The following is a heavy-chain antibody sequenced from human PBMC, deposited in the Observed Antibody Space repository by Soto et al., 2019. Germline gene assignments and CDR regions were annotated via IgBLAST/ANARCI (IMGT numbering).Heavy chain of an antibody. V-gene: IGHV1-18*01. CDR2: ISGENGNT. CDR1: GYTFNNYA. CDR3: ARCYCSVGSCYACWHFDL. D-gene: IGHD2-15*01. J-gene: IGHJ2*01. Sequence: QVQLVQSGAEVKKPGASVKLSCKASGYTFNNYAISWVRQAPGQGLEWMGWISGENGNTDQANNSQARVTMTTDGSTNTAYMELRSLRSDDTALYYCARCYCSVGSCYACWHFDLWGRGTLVTVSS.